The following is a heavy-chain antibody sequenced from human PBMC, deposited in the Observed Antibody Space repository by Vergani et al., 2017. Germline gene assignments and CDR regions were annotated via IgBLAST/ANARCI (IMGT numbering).Heavy chain of an antibody. J-gene: IGHJ4*02. D-gene: IGHD4-17*01. CDR1: GFSFNTYG. Sequence: QVQLVETGGGVVQPGGSLRLYCATSGFSFNTYGAHWVRQAPGKGLGGVAFIGYDGRIKYNVDSVKGRFTISRDTSKKTLSLQMRSLRADDTAVYYCAKDGRENSDYGYFDYWGQGTLVTVSS. CDR3: AKDGRENSDYGYFDY. V-gene: IGHV3-30*02. CDR2: IGYDGRIK.